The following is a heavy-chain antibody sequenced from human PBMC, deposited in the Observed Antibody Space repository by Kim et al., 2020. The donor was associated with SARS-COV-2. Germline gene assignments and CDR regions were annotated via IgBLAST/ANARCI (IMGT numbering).Heavy chain of an antibody. CDR3: ARDMGYSSSWYTPGYYYYGMDV. CDR1: GGSISSYY. D-gene: IGHD6-13*01. Sequence: SETLSLTCTVSGGSISSYYWSWIRQPAGKGLEWIGRIYTSGSTNYNPSLKCRVTMSVDTSKNQFSLKLSSVTAADTAVYYCARDMGYSSSWYTPGYYYYGMDVWGQGTTVTVSS. CDR2: IYTSGST. J-gene: IGHJ6*02. V-gene: IGHV4-4*07.